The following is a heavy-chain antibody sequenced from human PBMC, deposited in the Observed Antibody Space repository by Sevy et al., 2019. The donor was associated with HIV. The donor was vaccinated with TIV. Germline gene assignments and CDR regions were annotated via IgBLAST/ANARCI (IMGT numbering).Heavy chain of an antibody. V-gene: IGHV4-34*01. CDR1: GGSFSGYY. J-gene: IGHJ6*02. CDR2: INHSGST. D-gene: IGHD3-3*01. CDR3: ARADQGIMIFGYGMDV. Sequence: SETLSLTCAVYGGSFSGYYWSWIRQPPGKGLEWIGEINHSGSTNYNPSLKSRVTISVDTSKNQFSLKLSSVTAADTAVYYCARADQGIMIFGYGMDVWGQGTTVTVSS.